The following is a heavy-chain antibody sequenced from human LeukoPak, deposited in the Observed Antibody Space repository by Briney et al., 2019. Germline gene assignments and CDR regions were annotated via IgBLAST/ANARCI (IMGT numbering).Heavy chain of an antibody. CDR1: GHTFTGYY. D-gene: IGHD2-21*02. CDR3: ARDSHIVVVTAIQGWFDP. V-gene: IGHV1-2*02. CDR2: INPNSGGT. J-gene: IGHJ5*02. Sequence: ASVKVSCKASGHTFTGYYMHWVRQAPGQGLEWMGWINPNSGGTNYAQKFQGRVTMTRDTSVSTAYMELSRLRSDDTAVYYCARDSHIVVVTAIQGWFDPWGQGTLVTVSS.